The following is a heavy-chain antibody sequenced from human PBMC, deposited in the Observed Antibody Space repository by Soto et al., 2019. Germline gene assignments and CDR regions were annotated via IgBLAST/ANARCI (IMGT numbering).Heavy chain of an antibody. V-gene: IGHV1-69*01. Sequence: QVQLVQSGAEVKKPGSSVKVSCKASGGTFSSYAISWVRQAPGQGLEWMGGIIPIFGTANYAQKFQGRVTSTADESTSTAYMELSSLRAEDTAVYYCAREEEDFWSCYHYGMDVWGQGTTVTVSS. CDR1: GGTFSSYA. J-gene: IGHJ6*02. CDR2: IIPIFGTA. CDR3: AREEEDFWSCYHYGMDV. D-gene: IGHD3-3*01.